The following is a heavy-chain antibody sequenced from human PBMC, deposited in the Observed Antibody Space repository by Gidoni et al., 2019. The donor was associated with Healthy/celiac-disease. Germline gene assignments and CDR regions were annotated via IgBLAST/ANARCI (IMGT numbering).Heavy chain of an antibody. Sequence: EVQLVESGGGLVKPGRSLRLSCTASGFTFGDYAMSWFRQPPGKGLEWGGFIRSKAYGGTTEYAASVKGRFTISRDDSKSIAYLQMNSLKTEDTAVYYCTREVDIVVVVAATRIVLWDYWGQGTLVTVSS. CDR1: GFTFGDYA. D-gene: IGHD2-15*01. V-gene: IGHV3-49*05. J-gene: IGHJ4*02. CDR2: IRSKAYGGTT. CDR3: TREVDIVVVVAATRIVLWDY.